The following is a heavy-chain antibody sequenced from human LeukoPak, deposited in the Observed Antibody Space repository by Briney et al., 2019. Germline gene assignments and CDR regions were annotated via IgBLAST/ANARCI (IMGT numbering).Heavy chain of an antibody. J-gene: IGHJ4*02. CDR1: GFTFSNYG. Sequence: GGSLRLSCEASGFTFSNYGMNWVRQAPGKGLEWVSGISGNGGSTYYGESVKGRFTISRDNSKNTMYLQMSSLRADDTAVYYCAKAHQWLGDFAYWGQGTLVTVS. CDR3: AKAHQWLGDFAY. CDR2: ISGNGGST. V-gene: IGHV3-23*01. D-gene: IGHD6-19*01.